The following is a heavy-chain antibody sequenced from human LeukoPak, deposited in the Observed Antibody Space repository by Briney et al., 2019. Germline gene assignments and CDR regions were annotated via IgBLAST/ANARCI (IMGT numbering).Heavy chain of an antibody. V-gene: IGHV3-49*04. Sequence: GGSLRLSCTTSGFAFDDFAISWVRQPAGKGLEWVGFIRRRAYGGAAEYAASVKGRFIISRDDSKGIAYLQMNSLKTEDTAVYYCSRNGLVDFDYWGQGSRVIVSP. CDR2: IRRRAYGGAA. CDR1: GFAFDDFA. CDR3: SRNGLVDFDY. J-gene: IGHJ4*02.